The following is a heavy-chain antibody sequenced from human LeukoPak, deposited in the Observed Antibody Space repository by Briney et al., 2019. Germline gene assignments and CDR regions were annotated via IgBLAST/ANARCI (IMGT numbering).Heavy chain of an antibody. V-gene: IGHV3-49*04. Sequence: GGSLRLSCTTSGFAFDDFAISWVRQPAGKGLEWVGFIRRRAYGGAAEYAASVKGRFIISRDDSKGIAYLQMNSLKTEDTAVYYCSRNGLVDFDYWGQGSRVIVSP. CDR2: IRRRAYGGAA. CDR1: GFAFDDFA. CDR3: SRNGLVDFDY. J-gene: IGHJ4*02.